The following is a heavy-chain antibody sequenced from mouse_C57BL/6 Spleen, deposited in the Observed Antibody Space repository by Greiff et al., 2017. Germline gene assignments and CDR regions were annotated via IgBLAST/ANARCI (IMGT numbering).Heavy chain of an antibody. Sequence: EVQLQESGGGLVQPGGSMKLSCVASGFTFSNYWMNWVRQSPEKGLEWVAQIRLKSDNYATHYAESVKGRFTISRDDSKSSVYLQMNNLRAEDTGIYYCTITTVVAWYFDVWGTGTTVTVSS. CDR3: TITTVVAWYFDV. CDR1: GFTFSNYW. D-gene: IGHD1-1*01. CDR2: IRLKSDNYAT. J-gene: IGHJ1*03. V-gene: IGHV6-3*01.